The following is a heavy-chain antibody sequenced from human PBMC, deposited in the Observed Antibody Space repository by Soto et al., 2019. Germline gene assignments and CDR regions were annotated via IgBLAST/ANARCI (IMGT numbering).Heavy chain of an antibody. CDR3: AKDQSNSNPLYYFDF. D-gene: IGHD3-22*01. CDR1: GFTFSIYA. J-gene: IGHJ4*02. CDR2: MSRTGDNT. V-gene: IGHV3-23*01. Sequence: ESLKISCAASGFTFSIYAMTWVRQSPGKGLEWVSSMSRTGDNTYYADSVKGRFTISRDNSKNTLYLQMNSLRAEATAIYYCAKDQSNSNPLYYFDFWGPGTLVTVSS.